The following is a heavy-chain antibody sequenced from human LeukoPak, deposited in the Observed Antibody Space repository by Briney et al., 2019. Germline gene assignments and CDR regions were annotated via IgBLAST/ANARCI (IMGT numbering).Heavy chain of an antibody. J-gene: IGHJ4*02. CDR1: GYTFTSYY. CDR2: INTNTGNP. V-gene: IGHV7-4-1*02. Sequence: AASVKVSCKASGYTFTSYYMHWVRQAPGQGLEWMGWINTNTGNPTYAQGFTGRFVFSLDTSVSTAYLQISSLKAEDTAVYYCARGQDYYDSSGLLGDWGQGTLVTVSS. CDR3: ARGQDYYDSSGLLGD. D-gene: IGHD3-22*01.